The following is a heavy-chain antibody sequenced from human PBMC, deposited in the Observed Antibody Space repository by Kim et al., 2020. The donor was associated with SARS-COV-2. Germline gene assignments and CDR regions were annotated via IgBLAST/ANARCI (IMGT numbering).Heavy chain of an antibody. J-gene: IGHJ4*01. Sequence: GGSLRLSCAASGFTFDDYAMHWVRQAPGKGLEWVSGISWNSGSIGYADSVKGRFTISRDNAKNSLYLQMNSLRAEDTSFYYFVKGVLEYSRYGEFDYCG. CDR1: GFTFDDYA. CDR2: ISWNSGSI. CDR3: VKGVLEYSRYGEFDY. D-gene: IGHD5-12*01. V-gene: IGHV3-9*01.